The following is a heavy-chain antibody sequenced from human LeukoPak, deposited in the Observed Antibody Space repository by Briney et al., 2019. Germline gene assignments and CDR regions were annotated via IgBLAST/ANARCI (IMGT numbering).Heavy chain of an antibody. V-gene: IGHV1-2*02. CDR1: GYSLTGYY. CDR3: ARGWRYFVDY. CDR2: INPNSGDT. Sequence: GASVKVSCKASGYSLTGYYMHWVRQAPGQGLEWMGWINPNSGDTNYVQEFQGRVTMTRDTSISTAYMELSRLTSDDTAVYYCARGWRYFVDYRGQGSLVTVSS. J-gene: IGHJ4*02. D-gene: IGHD3-9*01.